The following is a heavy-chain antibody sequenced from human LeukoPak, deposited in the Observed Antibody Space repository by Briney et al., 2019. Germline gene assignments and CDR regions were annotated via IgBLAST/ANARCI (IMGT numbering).Heavy chain of an antibody. J-gene: IGHJ4*02. V-gene: IGHV1-69*02. CDR2: IIPILGIA. CDR3: AVESSGYYYGGGVFDY. D-gene: IGHD3-22*01. Sequence: SVKVSCKASGGTFSSYTISWVRQAPGQGLEWMGRIIPILGIANYAQKFQGRVTITADKSTSTAYMELSSLRSEDTAVYYCAVESSGYYYGGGVFDYWGQGTLVTVSS. CDR1: GGTFSSYT.